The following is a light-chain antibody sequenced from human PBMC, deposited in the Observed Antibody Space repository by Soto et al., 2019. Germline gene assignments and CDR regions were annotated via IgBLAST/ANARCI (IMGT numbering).Light chain of an antibody. CDR2: EVN. V-gene: IGLV2-23*02. J-gene: IGLJ3*02. CDR3: SSSLGGPTWV. CDR1: SSDVGSYDR. Sequence: QSALTQPASVSGSPGQWITISCTGSSSDVGSYDRVSWYQQYPGKAPTLRIYEVNKRPSGISNRFSGSKSGNTASLTISGLQAEDEAQYYCSSSLGGPTWVFGGGTKLTVL.